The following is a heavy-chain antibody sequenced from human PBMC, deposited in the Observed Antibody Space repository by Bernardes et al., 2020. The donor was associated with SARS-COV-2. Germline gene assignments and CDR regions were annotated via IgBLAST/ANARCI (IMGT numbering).Heavy chain of an antibody. D-gene: IGHD3-22*01. V-gene: IGHV4-59*01. CDR2: IYYSGST. CDR1: GCSISSYY. Sequence: SETLSLTCTVSGCSISSYYWSWIRQPPGKGLEWIWYIYYSGSTNYNPSLKSRVTISVDTSKNQFSLKLSSVTAADTAVYYCARVYYDSSGYYSPWGQGTLVTVSS. J-gene: IGHJ5*02. CDR3: ARVYYDSSGYYSP.